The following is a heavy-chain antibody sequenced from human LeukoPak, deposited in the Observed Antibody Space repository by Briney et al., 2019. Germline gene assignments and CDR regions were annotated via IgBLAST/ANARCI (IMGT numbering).Heavy chain of an antibody. J-gene: IGHJ4*02. CDR1: GLTVNHNY. CDR3: TKTTTGYSSGQYPGWPADH. V-gene: IGHV3-53*01. Sequence: GGSLRLSCAVSGLTVNHNYMNWIRQAPGKGLEWVSVIYDWGTTYYADSVKGRFTISRDNSKNTVYLQMDSLRGEDTALYYCTKTTTGYSSGQYPGWPADHWGQGALVTVSS. D-gene: IGHD3-22*01. CDR2: IYDWGTT.